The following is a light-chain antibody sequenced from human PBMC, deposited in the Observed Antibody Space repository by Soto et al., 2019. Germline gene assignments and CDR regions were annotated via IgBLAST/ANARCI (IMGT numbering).Light chain of an antibody. J-gene: IGKJ1*01. CDR2: AAS. V-gene: IGKV1-6*01. CDR1: QGIRND. CDR3: LQEFNYPPT. Sequence: QVTKSPFSVSAYVRDRVTITCRASQGIRNDLGWYQQKPGKAPKLLISAASSLQSGVPSRFSGSGSGTDFTLTISSLQPEDFATYYCLQEFNYPPTFGQGTKV.